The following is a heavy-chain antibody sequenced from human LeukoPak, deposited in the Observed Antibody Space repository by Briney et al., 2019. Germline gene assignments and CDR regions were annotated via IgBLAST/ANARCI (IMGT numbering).Heavy chain of an antibody. Sequence: SETLSLTCSVSGGSVSSYYWSWIRQPAGKGLEWIGRIYSSGSTNYNSSLESRVTISVDESKNRFSLRLRSMTAADTAVYFCARRRGRATLDYWGQGTLVTVSS. CDR1: GGSVSSYY. CDR2: IYSSGST. V-gene: IGHV4-4*07. D-gene: IGHD3-10*01. CDR3: ARRRGRATLDY. J-gene: IGHJ4*02.